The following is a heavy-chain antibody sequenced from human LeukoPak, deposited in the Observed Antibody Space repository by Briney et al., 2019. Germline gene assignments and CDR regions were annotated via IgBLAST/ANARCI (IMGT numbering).Heavy chain of an antibody. V-gene: IGHV3-74*01. J-gene: IGHJ4*02. CDR2: IKSDGSST. D-gene: IGHD2/OR15-2a*01. Sequence: PGGSLRLSCAASGFTFSSYWMLWVRQAPGKGLVWVSRIKSDGSSTDYADSVKGRFTISRDNAKNMLYLQMNSLRAEDTAIYYCAKGESKDYLNYFDYLNYFDHWGQGALVTVSS. CDR1: GFTFSSYW. CDR3: AKGESKDYLNYFDYLNYFDH.